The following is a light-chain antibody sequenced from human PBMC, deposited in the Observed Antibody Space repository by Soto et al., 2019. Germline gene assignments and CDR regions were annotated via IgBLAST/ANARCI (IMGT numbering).Light chain of an antibody. J-gene: IGLJ1*01. Sequence: QSVLTQPASVSGSPGQSITISCTGTSSDVGGYNSVSRYQHHRGKAPKVIIYEVSNRPSGVSDRFSGSKSGNTASLTISGLQAEDEADYYCTSYTTNTGLEYVFGTGTKVTVL. CDR3: TSYTTNTGLEYV. V-gene: IGLV2-14*01. CDR2: EVS. CDR1: SSDVGGYNS.